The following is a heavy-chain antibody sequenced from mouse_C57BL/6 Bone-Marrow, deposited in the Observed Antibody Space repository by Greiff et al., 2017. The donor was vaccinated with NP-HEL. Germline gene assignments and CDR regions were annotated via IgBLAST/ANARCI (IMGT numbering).Heavy chain of an antibody. CDR3: AIDSSGYGDY. V-gene: IGHV1-54*01. CDR1: GYAFTNYL. D-gene: IGHD3-2*02. CDR2: INPGSGGT. Sequence: QVQLQQSGAELVRPGTSVKVSCKASGYAFTNYLIGWVKQRPGQGLEWIGVINPGSGGTNYNEKFKGKATLTADKSSSTAYMQLSSRTSEDSAVYFCAIDSSGYGDYWGQGTTLTVSS. J-gene: IGHJ2*01.